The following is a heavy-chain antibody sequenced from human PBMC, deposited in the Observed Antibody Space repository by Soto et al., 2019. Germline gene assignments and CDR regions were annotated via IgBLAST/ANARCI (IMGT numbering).Heavy chain of an antibody. CDR3: AGDPYYYGSAF. D-gene: IGHD3-10*01. V-gene: IGHV3-11*01. CDR2: ISSSGTTM. Sequence: GGSLRLSCAASGFRFSDHYMAWIRQAPGKGLEWVSKISSSGTTMYYADSVKGRFTVSRDNAKNSLYLQMNSLRAEDTAVYYCAGDPYYYGSAFWGQGTLVTVSS. J-gene: IGHJ4*02. CDR1: GFRFSDHY.